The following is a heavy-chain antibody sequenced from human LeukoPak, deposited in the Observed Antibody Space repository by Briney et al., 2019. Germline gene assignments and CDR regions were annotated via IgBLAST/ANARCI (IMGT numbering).Heavy chain of an antibody. D-gene: IGHD3-22*01. CDR2: IDYSGIT. CDR3: ARSSSSYFTPRFDI. J-gene: IGHJ3*02. CDR1: GGSISSDGYS. Sequence: SATLFLTCTVPGGSISSDGYSSGWMREHPGKGLVWLRYIDYSGITYYNPCLKSRVTRSVNTSNNQYSLTLSSVSAAVKAADYCARSSSSYFTPRFDIWGQGTLVTVSS. V-gene: IGHV4-31*03.